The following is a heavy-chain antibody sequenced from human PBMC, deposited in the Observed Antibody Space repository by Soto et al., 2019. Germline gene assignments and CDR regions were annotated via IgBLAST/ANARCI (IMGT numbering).Heavy chain of an antibody. Sequence: GGSLRLSCAASGFTFSSYAMSWVRQAPGKGLEWVSAISGSGGSTYYADSVKGRFTISRDNSKNTLYLKMNSLRAEDTAVYYCAKDGSGYCSGGSCYPDYWGQGTLVTVSS. D-gene: IGHD2-15*01. J-gene: IGHJ4*02. CDR1: GFTFSSYA. CDR3: AKDGSGYCSGGSCYPDY. CDR2: ISGSGGST. V-gene: IGHV3-23*01.